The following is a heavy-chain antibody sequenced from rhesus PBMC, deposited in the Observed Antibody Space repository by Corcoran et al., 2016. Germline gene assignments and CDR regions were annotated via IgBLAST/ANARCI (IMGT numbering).Heavy chain of an antibody. D-gene: IGHD3-34*01. CDR1: GGSISSNY. CDR3: ARRYWGDEYFEF. J-gene: IGHJ1*01. V-gene: IGHV4-173*01. Sequence: QLQLQESGPGLVKPSETLSLTCAVSGGSISSNYWSWIRQPPGKGLEWIGRISGRGGLTDYNPSRKSRGTISTDTSKNQFSLKLSSVTAADTAVYYCARRYWGDEYFEFWGQGALVTVSS. CDR2: ISGRGGLT.